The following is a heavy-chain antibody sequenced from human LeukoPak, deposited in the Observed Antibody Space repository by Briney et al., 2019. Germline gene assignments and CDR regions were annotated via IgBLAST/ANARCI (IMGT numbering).Heavy chain of an antibody. CDR3: AKDPFLVVVIPYFDY. D-gene: IGHD3-22*01. J-gene: IGHJ4*02. CDR2: ISGSGGST. V-gene: IGHV3-23*01. Sequence: GGSLRLSCAASGFTFSSYAMSWVRQAPGKGLEWVSAISGSGGSTYYADSVKGRLTISRDNSKNTLYLQMNSLRAEDTAVYYCAKDPFLVVVIPYFDYWGQGTLVTVSS. CDR1: GFTFSSYA.